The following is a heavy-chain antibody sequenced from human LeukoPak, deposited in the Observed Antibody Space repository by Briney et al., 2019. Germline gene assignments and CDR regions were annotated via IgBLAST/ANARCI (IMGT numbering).Heavy chain of an antibody. CDR1: GFTFNKYW. V-gene: IGHV3-7*01. CDR3: ARETEAAGDH. Sequence: KPGGSLRLSCAASGFTFNKYWLTWVRQAPGKGLEWVANIKQDGSEKYYVDSVKGRFTISRDNAKNSLYLQMNSLRAEDTAVYYCARETEAAGDHWGQGTLVTVSS. CDR2: IKQDGSEK. D-gene: IGHD6-13*01. J-gene: IGHJ4*02.